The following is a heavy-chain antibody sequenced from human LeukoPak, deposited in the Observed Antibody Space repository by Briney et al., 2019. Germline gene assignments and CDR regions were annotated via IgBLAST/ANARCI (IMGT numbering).Heavy chain of an antibody. V-gene: IGHV1-46*01. CDR2: INPSGGST. J-gene: IGHJ3*02. CDR3: ARVTSGTRDAFDI. D-gene: IGHD3-10*01. Sequence: ASVKVSCKASGYTFTSYYMHWVRQAPGQGLEWMGIINPSGGSTSYAQKFQGRVTMTRDMSTSTVYMELSSLRSEDTAVYYCARVTSGTRDAFDIWGQGTTVTVSS. CDR1: GYTFTSYY.